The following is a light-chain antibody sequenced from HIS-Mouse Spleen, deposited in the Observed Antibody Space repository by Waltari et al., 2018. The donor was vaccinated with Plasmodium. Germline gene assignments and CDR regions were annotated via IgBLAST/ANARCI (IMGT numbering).Light chain of an antibody. CDR2: QDS. J-gene: IGLJ2*01. V-gene: IGLV3-1*01. Sequence: SYELTQPPSVSVSPGQTASITCSGDKLGDKYACWYQQKPGQSPVLVIYQDSKRPSGILARFSGSNTGNTATLTISGTQAMDEADYYGQAWDSSTVVFGGGTKLTVL. CDR1: KLGDKY. CDR3: QAWDSSTVV.